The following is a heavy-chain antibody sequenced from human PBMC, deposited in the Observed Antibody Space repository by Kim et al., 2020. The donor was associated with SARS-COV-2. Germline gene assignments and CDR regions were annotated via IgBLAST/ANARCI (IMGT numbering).Heavy chain of an antibody. V-gene: IGHV3-23*01. Sequence: KGRFTISRDNSKNTLYLQMNSLRAEDTAVYYCANVNTYYYDSSGYPYFDSWGQGTLVTVSS. CDR3: ANVNTYYYDSSGYPYFDS. J-gene: IGHJ4*02. D-gene: IGHD3-22*01.